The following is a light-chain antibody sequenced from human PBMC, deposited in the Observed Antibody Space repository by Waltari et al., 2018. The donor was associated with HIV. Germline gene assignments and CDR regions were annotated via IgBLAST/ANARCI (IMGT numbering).Light chain of an antibody. CDR2: KDN. Sequence: SYELTQPPSVSASPGQTPRITCSGDALPKQYVYWYQQRPGQAPVLVIYKDNERPSGIPERFSGSSSGTTVTLTISGVQAEDEADYYCQSVESSGSRVFGGGTKLTVL. V-gene: IGLV3-25*03. CDR1: ALPKQY. CDR3: QSVESSGSRV. J-gene: IGLJ3*02.